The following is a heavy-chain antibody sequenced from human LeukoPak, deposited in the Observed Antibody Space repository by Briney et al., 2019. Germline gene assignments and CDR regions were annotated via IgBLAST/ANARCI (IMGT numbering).Heavy chain of an antibody. CDR3: ARDGLRWPPGAFDI. CDR1: GFTFSSYS. J-gene: IGHJ3*02. V-gene: IGHV3-21*01. CDR2: ISSSSSYI. Sequence: PGGSLRLSCAASGFTFSSYSVNWVRQAPGKGLEWVSSISSSSSYIYYADSVKGRFTISRDNAKNSLYLQMNSLRAEDTAVYYCARDGLRWPPGAFDIWGQGTMVTVSS. D-gene: IGHD4-23*01.